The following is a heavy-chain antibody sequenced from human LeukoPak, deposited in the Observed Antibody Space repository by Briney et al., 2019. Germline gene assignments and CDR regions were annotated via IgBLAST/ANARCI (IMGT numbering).Heavy chain of an antibody. CDR3: AKTYSSSWYPLYYFDY. D-gene: IGHD6-13*01. V-gene: IGHV3-23*01. J-gene: IGHJ4*02. CDR1: GFTFRSYA. Sequence: GGSLRLSCAASGFTFRSYAMSWVRQAPGKGLEWVSAIRGSGGSTYYADSVKGRFTISRDNSKNTLYLQMNSLRAEDTAVYYCAKTYSSSWYPLYYFDYWGQGTLVTVSS. CDR2: IRGSGGST.